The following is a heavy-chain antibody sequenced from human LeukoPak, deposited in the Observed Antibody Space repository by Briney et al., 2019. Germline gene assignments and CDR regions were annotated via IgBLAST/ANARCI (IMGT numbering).Heavy chain of an antibody. V-gene: IGHV3-33*01. CDR3: TRYNNDHFDY. J-gene: IGHJ4*02. CDR1: GFIFGGYG. Sequence: GGSLRLSCAGSGFIFGGYGMHWFRQTPGKGLEWVAVIAYDGSRAFYADSVKGRFTISRDNSKNTMSVQMDDLGAEDTAVYYCTRYNNDHFDYWGQATLVTVSS. D-gene: IGHD1-14*01. CDR2: IAYDGSRA.